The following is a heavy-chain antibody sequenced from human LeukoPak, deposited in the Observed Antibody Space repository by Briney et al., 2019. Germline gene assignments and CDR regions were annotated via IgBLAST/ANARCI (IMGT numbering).Heavy chain of an antibody. CDR1: GYTFTSYG. CDR3: ARVGYSGYDSFAAIDY. CDR2: ISAYNGNT. D-gene: IGHD5-12*01. J-gene: IGHJ4*02. Sequence: ASVKVSCKASGYTFTSYGISWVRQAPGQGLEWMGWISAYNGNTNYAQKLQGRVTMTTDTSTSTAYMELRSLRSDDTAVYYCARVGYSGYDSFAAIDYWGQGTLVTVSS. V-gene: IGHV1-18*01.